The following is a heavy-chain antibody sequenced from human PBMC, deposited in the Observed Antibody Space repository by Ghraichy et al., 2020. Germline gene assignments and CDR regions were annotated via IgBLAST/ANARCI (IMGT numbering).Heavy chain of an antibody. CDR1: GFTFSSHA. J-gene: IGHJ4*02. CDR2: ISGSGGST. D-gene: IGHD2-21*01. Sequence: GGSLRLSCAASGFTFSSHAMSWVRQAPGKGLEWVSSISGSGGSTYYAESVKGRFTISRDNSKNTLFLQMNSLRAEDTAVYYCAKVLEWCGGDCYSPFDYWGQGTLVTVSS. V-gene: IGHV3-23*01. CDR3: AKVLEWCGGDCYSPFDY.